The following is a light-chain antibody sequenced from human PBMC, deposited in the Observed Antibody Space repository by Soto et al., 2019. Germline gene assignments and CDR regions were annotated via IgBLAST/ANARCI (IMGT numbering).Light chain of an antibody. V-gene: IGKV3-20*01. Sequence: EIVLTQSPGTLSLSPGERGTLSCRASQSVSSNYLAWYQQKPGQAPRLLIYSAFSRATGIQDRFSGSGSGTDFTLTISTLEPEDFAVYYCQYYGSSPWTFGQGTKVEIK. CDR3: QYYGSSPWT. J-gene: IGKJ1*01. CDR2: SAF. CDR1: QSVSSNY.